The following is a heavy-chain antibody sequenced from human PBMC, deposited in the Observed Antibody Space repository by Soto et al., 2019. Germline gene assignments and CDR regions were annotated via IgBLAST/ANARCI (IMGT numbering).Heavy chain of an antibody. Sequence: QVQLVQSGAEVKKPGASVKVSCKASGYTFTSYDINWVRQATGQGLEWMGWMNPNSGNTGYAQKFQGRVTMTRNTSISTAYMELSSLRSEDTAVYYCARVRVEFVDYYYGMDAWGQGTTVTVSS. CDR3: ARVRVEFVDYYYGMDA. D-gene: IGHD2-15*01. CDR2: MNPNSGNT. V-gene: IGHV1-8*01. J-gene: IGHJ6*02. CDR1: GYTFTSYD.